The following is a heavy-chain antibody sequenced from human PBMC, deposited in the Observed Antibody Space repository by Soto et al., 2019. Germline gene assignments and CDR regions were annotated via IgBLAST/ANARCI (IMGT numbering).Heavy chain of an antibody. CDR2: IKGKVHGGTT. Sequence: PGGSLRLSCAASGFIFTDVWMNWVRQAPGKGLEWVGRIKGKVHGGTTDYAAPVKGRFIISRENAKNTLYLQMNSLKIEDTAVYYCTTEDYYYDSSGYANFDYWGQGPLVTVSS. CDR1: GFIFTDVW. V-gene: IGHV3-15*07. D-gene: IGHD3-22*01. J-gene: IGHJ4*02. CDR3: TTEDYYYDSSGYANFDY.